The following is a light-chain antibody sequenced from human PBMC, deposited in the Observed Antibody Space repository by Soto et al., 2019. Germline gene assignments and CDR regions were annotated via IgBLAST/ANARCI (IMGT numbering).Light chain of an antibody. Sequence: EIVLTQSPGTLSLSLGERATLSCRASQSISSSYLAWYQQKPGQAPRLLIYGASSRATGIPDRLSGSGSGTDFTLTISRLEPEDFAVYYCQQYGRTFGQGTKVEIK. CDR2: GAS. CDR3: QQYGRT. V-gene: IGKV3-20*01. J-gene: IGKJ1*01. CDR1: QSISSSY.